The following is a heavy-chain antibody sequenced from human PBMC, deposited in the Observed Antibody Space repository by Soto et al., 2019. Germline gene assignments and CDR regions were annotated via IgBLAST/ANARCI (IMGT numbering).Heavy chain of an antibody. CDR3: AREGCSGGSCYLGGYYFDY. CDR1: GYTFTSYY. J-gene: IGHJ4*02. CDR2: IIPIFGTA. D-gene: IGHD2-15*01. V-gene: IGHV1-69*13. Sequence: SVKVSCKASGYTFTSYYIHWVRQAPGQGLKWMGGIIPIFGTANYAQKFQGRVTITADESTSTAYMELSSLRSEDTAVYYCAREGCSGGSCYLGGYYFDYWGQGTLVTVS.